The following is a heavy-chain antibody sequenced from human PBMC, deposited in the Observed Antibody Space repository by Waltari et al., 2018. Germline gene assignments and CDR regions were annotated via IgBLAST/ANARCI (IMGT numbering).Heavy chain of an antibody. J-gene: IGHJ5*02. CDR2: INTNTGNP. V-gene: IGHV7-4-1*02. CDR3: AREGEGLSLAAAGTGWFDP. Sequence: QVQLVQSGSELKKPGASVKVSCKASGYTFTSYAMTWVRQAPGPGLEWMGWINTNTGNPTYAQGFTGRFVFSLDTSVSTAYLQISSLKAEDTAVYYCAREGEGLSLAAAGTGWFDPWGQGTLVTVSS. D-gene: IGHD6-13*01. CDR1: GYTFTSYA.